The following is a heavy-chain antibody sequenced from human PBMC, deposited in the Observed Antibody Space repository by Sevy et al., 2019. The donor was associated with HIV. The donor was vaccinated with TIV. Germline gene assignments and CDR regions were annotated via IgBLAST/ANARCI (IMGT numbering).Heavy chain of an antibody. CDR1: GYTFSDYY. V-gene: IGHV1-2*02. CDR2: IKPNDGVT. CDR3: ARLTTRPTSDLYGMDV. J-gene: IGHJ6*02. D-gene: IGHD4-17*01. Sequence: ASVKVSCKASGYTFSDYYIHWVRQAPGQGLEWMAWIKPNDGVTHYAQRFQGGVTLTRDTSVSTAYMDLRGLRYDDTAIYYCARLTTRPTSDLYGMDVWGQGTPVTVSS.